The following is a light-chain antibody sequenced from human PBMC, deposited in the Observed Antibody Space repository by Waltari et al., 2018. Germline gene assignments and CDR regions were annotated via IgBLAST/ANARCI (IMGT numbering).Light chain of an antibody. V-gene: IGKV1-39*01. Sequence: DFQMTQSPSSLSASVGDRVTITCRASQSISTYLNWYQQKPGKAPNLLIYAASSLQSGVPSRFSGSGSGTDFTLTISSLQPEAFATYYCQQSYSPLTFGGGTKVEIK. CDR2: AAS. CDR3: QQSYSPLT. J-gene: IGKJ4*01. CDR1: QSISTY.